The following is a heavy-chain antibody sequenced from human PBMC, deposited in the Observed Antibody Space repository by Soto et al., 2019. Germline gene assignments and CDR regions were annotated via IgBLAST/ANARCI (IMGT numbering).Heavy chain of an antibody. J-gene: IGHJ6*02. D-gene: IGHD1-26*01. CDR1: GDSIGSGAFY. CDR3: ARALGGVSSSGMDV. Sequence: HLQASGPGLVAPSQTLSLRCAVSGDSIGSGAFYWTWIRQVPGKGLEWIGYVSVSGNAYYNPSLKSRVAMSIETSENQLSLRLLSVTAADAAVYFCARALGGVSSSGMDVWGQGTSVTVSS. CDR2: VSVSGNA. V-gene: IGHV4-31*11.